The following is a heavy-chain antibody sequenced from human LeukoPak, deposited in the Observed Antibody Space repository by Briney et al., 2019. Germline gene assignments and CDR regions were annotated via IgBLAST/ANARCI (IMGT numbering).Heavy chain of an antibody. CDR2: INPNSGGT. D-gene: IGHD4-17*01. V-gene: IGHV1-2*06. CDR1: GSTFTGYY. Sequence: ASVKVSCKASGSTFTGYYMHWVRQAPGQGLEWMGRINPNSGGTNYAQKFQGRVTMTRDTSISTAYMELSRLRSDDTAVYYCARDVHGDYGSGWFDPWGQGTLVSVSS. J-gene: IGHJ5*02. CDR3: ARDVHGDYGSGWFDP.